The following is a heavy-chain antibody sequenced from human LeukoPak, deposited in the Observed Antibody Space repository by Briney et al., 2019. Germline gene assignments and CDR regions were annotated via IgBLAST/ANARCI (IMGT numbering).Heavy chain of an antibody. Sequence: PSEALSLTCAVYGGSFSGYYWSWIRQPPGKGLEWSGSIYHSGSTYYNPPLKSRVTISVDTSKNQFSLKLSSVTAADTAVYYCARIIGQYCSSTSCPFDPWGQGTLVTVSS. CDR3: ARIIGQYCSSTSCPFDP. CDR1: GGSFSGYY. CDR2: IYHSGST. V-gene: IGHV4-34*01. J-gene: IGHJ5*02. D-gene: IGHD2-2*01.